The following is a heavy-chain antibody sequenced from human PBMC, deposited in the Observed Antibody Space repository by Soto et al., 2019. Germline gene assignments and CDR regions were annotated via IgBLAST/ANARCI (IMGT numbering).Heavy chain of an antibody. CDR3: ARVSGGWFDP. D-gene: IGHD2-15*01. J-gene: IGHJ5*02. V-gene: IGHV4-59*01. CDR1: GGSISSYY. CDR2: IYYSGST. Sequence: SETLSLTCTVSGGSISSYYWSWIRQPPGKGLEWIGYIYYSGSTNYNPSLKSRVTISVDTSKNQFSLKLSSVTAADTAVYYCARVSGGWFDPWGQGTLVTVSS.